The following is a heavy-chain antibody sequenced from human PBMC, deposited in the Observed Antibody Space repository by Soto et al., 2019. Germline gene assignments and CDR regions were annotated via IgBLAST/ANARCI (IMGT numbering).Heavy chain of an antibody. Sequence: VQLQESGPGLVKPSGTLSLTCAVSGGSISSSNWWSWVRQPPGKGLEWIGRIKSYGSGGTTDYVTHVKGRFTISRDDSQNTLFLQMNSLKTEDTAVYYCCWSHSINYYFDSWGQGTLVTVSS. CDR1: GGSISSSNW. V-gene: IGHV3-15*01. CDR2: IKSYGSGGTT. D-gene: IGHD3-3*01. J-gene: IGHJ4*02. CDR3: CWSHSINYYFDS.